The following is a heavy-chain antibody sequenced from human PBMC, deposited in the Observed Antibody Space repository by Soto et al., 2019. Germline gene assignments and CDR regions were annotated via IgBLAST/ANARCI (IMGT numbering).Heavy chain of an antibody. Sequence: GGSLRLSCAASGITFSNYAMSCVRQAPGKGLEWFSAISGSGGSKYYADSVKGRFTISRDNSKNTVSLQMNSLRVEDTAVYYCPKRAGAAAIYPMAVWGQGTAVTVSS. CDR2: ISGSGGSK. CDR3: PKRAGAAAIYPMAV. D-gene: IGHD2-2*01. CDR1: GITFSNYA. V-gene: IGHV3-23*01. J-gene: IGHJ6*01.